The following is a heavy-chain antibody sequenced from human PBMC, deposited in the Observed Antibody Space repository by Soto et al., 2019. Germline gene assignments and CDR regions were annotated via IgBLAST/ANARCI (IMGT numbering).Heavy chain of an antibody. CDR2: CRTGGDDATT. CDR1: GITFSSYS. Sequence: GGSLRLSCAASGITFSSYSMRWVRQAPGKGREWVSGCRTGGDDATTYYADSVKGRFTISRDKSKNMLFLQMKSLRAEDTAIYYCAKKTNSGPGSQYFDNWGQGTLVTVSS. CDR3: AKKTNSGPGSQYFDN. V-gene: IGHV3-23*01. J-gene: IGHJ4*02. D-gene: IGHD3-10*01.